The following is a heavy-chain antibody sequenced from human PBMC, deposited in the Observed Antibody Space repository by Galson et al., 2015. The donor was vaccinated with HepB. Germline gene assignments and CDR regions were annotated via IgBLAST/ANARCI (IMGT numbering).Heavy chain of an antibody. CDR1: GFTFSHAW. CDR2: IKSRTDGGTT. J-gene: IGHJ5*02. CDR3: ATGSRRVGSGTEPPLDL. Sequence: SLRLSCAGSGFTFSHAWMTWVRQAPGKGLEWVGRIKSRTDGGTTAYAAPVKDRVSISRDDSKNTLDLQMNNLKMEDTGVYYCATGSRRVGSGTEPPLDLWGQGILVTVSS. D-gene: IGHD1-14*01. V-gene: IGHV3-15*01.